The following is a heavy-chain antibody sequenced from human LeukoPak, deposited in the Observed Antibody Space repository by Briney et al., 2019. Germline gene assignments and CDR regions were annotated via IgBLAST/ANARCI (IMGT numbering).Heavy chain of an antibody. J-gene: IGHJ4*02. CDR3: AKRGKVYSSSWYGFDY. D-gene: IGHD6-13*01. V-gene: IGHV3-23*01. Sequence: GSLRLSCAASGFTFSSYAMSWVRQAPGKGLEWVSAISGSGGSTYYADSVKGRFTISRDNSKNTLYLQMNSLRAEDTAVYYCAKRGKVYSSSWYGFDYWGQGTLVAVSS. CDR1: GFTFSSYA. CDR2: ISGSGGST.